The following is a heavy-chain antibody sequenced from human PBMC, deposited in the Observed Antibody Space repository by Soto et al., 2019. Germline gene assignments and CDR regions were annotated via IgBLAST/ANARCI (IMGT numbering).Heavy chain of an antibody. Sequence: GGSLRLSCAASGFTFSSYAMSWVRQPPGKGLEWVSAISGSGGSTYYADSVKGRFTISRDNSKNTLYLQMNSLRAEDTAVYYCAKYPTMVRGVPGGYFDYWGQGTLVTVSS. CDR1: GFTFSSYA. J-gene: IGHJ4*02. CDR3: AKYPTMVRGVPGGYFDY. CDR2: ISGSGGST. V-gene: IGHV3-23*01. D-gene: IGHD3-10*01.